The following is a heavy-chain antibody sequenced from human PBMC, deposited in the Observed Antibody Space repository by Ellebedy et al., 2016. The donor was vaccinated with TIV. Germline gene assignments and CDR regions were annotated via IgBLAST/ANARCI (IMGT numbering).Heavy chain of an antibody. CDR1: GFCFRSYW. J-gene: IGHJ5*02. Sequence: GESPKISCVSPGFCFRSYWMSWVRQAPGKGLEWVANIYQDGSNQYYVDSVKVRFTISRDNANKSLFLQMNSLRGVETAVYYCARRGSYGDYAVQINSWFDRWGRGTLVTVSS. CDR2: IYQDGSNQ. D-gene: IGHD4-17*01. CDR3: ARRGSYGDYAVQINSWFDR. V-gene: IGHV3-7*01.